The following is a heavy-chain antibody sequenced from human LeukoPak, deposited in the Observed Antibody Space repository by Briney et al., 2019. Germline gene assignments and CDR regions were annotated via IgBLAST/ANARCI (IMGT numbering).Heavy chain of an antibody. D-gene: IGHD3-3*01. CDR3: AKDQRGVTGNESFDY. Sequence: GGSLRLSCAASGFTFSSYAMSWVRQAPGKGLEWVSAISGSGGSTYYADSLKGRFTISRDNSKNTLYLQMNSLRAEDTAVYYCAKDQRGVTGNESFDYWGQGTLVTVSS. J-gene: IGHJ4*02. V-gene: IGHV3-23*01. CDR2: ISGSGGST. CDR1: GFTFSSYA.